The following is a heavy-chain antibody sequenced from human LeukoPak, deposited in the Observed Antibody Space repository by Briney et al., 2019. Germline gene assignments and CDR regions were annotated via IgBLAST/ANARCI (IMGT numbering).Heavy chain of an antibody. J-gene: IGHJ4*02. Sequence: GGSLRLSCAASGFTFSSYGMHWVRQAPGKGLEWVAVISYDGSNKYYADSVKGRFTISRDNAKNSLYLQMNSLRAEDTAVYYCARGDSSGYYCPYWGQGTLVTVSS. V-gene: IGHV3-30*03. CDR2: ISYDGSNK. CDR3: ARGDSSGYYCPY. D-gene: IGHD3-22*01. CDR1: GFTFSSYG.